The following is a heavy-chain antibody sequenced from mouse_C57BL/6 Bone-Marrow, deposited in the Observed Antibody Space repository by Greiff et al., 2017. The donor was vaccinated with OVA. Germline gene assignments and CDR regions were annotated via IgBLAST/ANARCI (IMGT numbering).Heavy chain of an antibody. CDR1: GYTFTSYG. CDR3: ARQLYDGYRWYFDV. D-gene: IGHD2-3*01. V-gene: IGHV1-81*01. Sequence: VQLQQSGAELARPGASVKLSCKASGYTFTSYGISWVKQRPGQGLEWIGEIYPRSGNTYYNEKFKGKATLTADKSSSTAYMELRSLTSEDSAVYFCARQLYDGYRWYFDVWGTGTTVTVSS. CDR2: IYPRSGNT. J-gene: IGHJ1*03.